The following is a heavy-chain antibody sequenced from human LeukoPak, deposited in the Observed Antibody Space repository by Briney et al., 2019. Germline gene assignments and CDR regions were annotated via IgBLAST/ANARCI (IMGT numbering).Heavy chain of an antibody. V-gene: IGHV3-33*01. J-gene: IGHJ4*02. CDR3: ARDVGKYFDC. D-gene: IGHD2-15*01. CDR2: IWYDGSNK. Sequence: GGSLRLSCAASGFTFSSYGMHWVRQAPGKGLEGVAVIWYDGSNKYYADSVKGRFTISRENSKNTLYLQMNSLRAEDTAVYYCARDVGKYFDCWGQGTLVTVSS. CDR1: GFTFSSYG.